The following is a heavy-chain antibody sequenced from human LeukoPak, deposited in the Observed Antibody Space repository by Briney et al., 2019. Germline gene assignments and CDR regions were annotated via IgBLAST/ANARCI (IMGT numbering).Heavy chain of an antibody. D-gene: IGHD3-16*02. Sequence: PGGSLRLSCAASGFTFSDYYMSWIRQAPGKGLEWVSYISSSGSTIYFAGSVKGRFTISRDNAKNSLYLQMNSLRAEDTAVYYCARDYQSNYFDFWGQGTLVTVSS. J-gene: IGHJ4*02. CDR1: GFTFSDYY. CDR3: ARDYQSNYFDF. CDR2: ISSSGSTI. V-gene: IGHV3-11*01.